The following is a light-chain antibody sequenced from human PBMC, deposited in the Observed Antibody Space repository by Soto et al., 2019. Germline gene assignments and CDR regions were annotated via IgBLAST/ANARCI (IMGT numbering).Light chain of an antibody. CDR2: AAS. J-gene: IGKJ5*01. CDR1: QGIRND. V-gene: IGKV1-6*01. CDR3: LQDYNYPIT. Sequence: AIQMTQSPSSLSASVGDRVTITCRASQGIRNDLGWYQQKPGKAPKPLIYAASSLHSGVPSRFSGSGSGTGFTLTISSLKPEDSATYYCLQDYNYPITFGQGTRLEIK.